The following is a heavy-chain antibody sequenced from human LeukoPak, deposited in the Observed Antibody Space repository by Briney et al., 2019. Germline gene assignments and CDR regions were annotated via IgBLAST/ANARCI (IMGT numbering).Heavy chain of an antibody. V-gene: IGHV3-30*18. CDR2: ISHDGSNK. Sequence: GESLRLSCAASGFIFSYYGLHWVRQAPGKGLEWVALISHDGSNKNYADSVKGRFTISRDNSKNTLYLQMNSLRAEDTAVYYCVKDSTSSWFGGDSEWGQGTLVTVSS. J-gene: IGHJ4*02. CDR3: VKDSTSSWFGGDSE. CDR1: GFIFSYYG. D-gene: IGHD6-13*01.